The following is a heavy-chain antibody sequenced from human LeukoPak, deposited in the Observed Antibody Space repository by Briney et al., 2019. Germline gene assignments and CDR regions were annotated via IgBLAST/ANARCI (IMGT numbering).Heavy chain of an antibody. Sequence: GRSLRLSCAASGFTFSSYGMHWVRQAPGKGLEWVAVIWYDGSNKYYADSVKGRFTISRDNSKNTLYLQMNSLRAEDTAVYYCARSNSKDTAMGEFDYWGQGTLVTVSS. D-gene: IGHD5-18*01. V-gene: IGHV3-33*01. J-gene: IGHJ4*02. CDR3: ARSNSKDTAMGEFDY. CDR2: IWYDGSNK. CDR1: GFTFSSYG.